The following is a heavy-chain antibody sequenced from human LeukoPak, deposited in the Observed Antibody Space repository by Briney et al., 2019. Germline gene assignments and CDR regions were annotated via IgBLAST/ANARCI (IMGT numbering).Heavy chain of an antibody. D-gene: IGHD3-9*01. V-gene: IGHV1-46*01. Sequence: GASVKVSCKASGYTFTSYYMHWVRQAPGQGLEWMGIINPSGGSTSYAQKFQGRVTMTRDTSTSTVYMELSSLRSEDTAVYYCARRPPYYDILTGLDAFDIWGQGTMVTVSS. J-gene: IGHJ3*02. CDR3: ARRPPYYDILTGLDAFDI. CDR2: INPSGGST. CDR1: GYTFTSYY.